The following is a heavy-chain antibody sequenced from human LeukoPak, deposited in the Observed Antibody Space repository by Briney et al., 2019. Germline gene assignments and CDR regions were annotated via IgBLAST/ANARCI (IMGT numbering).Heavy chain of an antibody. CDR3: TRRDDFWSGSGDY. CDR1: GFTFSGSA. D-gene: IGHD3-3*01. CDR2: IRSKANSHAT. J-gene: IGHJ4*02. V-gene: IGHV3-73*01. Sequence: PGGTLRLSCAASGFTFSGSAMHWVRQASGKGLEWVGRIRSKANSHATAYAVSVKGRFTISRDDSKNTAYLQMNSLKTEDTAVYYCTRRDDFWSGSGDYWGQGTLVSVSS.